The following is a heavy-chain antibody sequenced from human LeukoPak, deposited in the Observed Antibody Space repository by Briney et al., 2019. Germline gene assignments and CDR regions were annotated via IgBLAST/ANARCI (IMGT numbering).Heavy chain of an antibody. CDR3: ARGSSFRDTVVVPAASPTTVTTSLYDY. CDR1: GGSFSGYY. V-gene: IGHV4-34*01. J-gene: IGHJ4*02. Sequence: SETLSLTCAVYGGSFSGYYWSWIRQPPGKGLEWIGEINHSGSTNYNPSLKSRVTISVDTSKNQFSLKLSSVTAADTAVYYCARGSSFRDTVVVPAASPTTVTTSLYDYWGREPWSPSPQ. CDR2: INHSGST. D-gene: IGHD2-2*01.